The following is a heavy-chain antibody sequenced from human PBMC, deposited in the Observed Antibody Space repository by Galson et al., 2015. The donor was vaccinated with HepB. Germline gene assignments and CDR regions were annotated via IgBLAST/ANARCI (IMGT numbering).Heavy chain of an antibody. CDR3: ARSRPVSPGRNFFYGMDV. Sequence: SGAEVKKPGESLRISCKGSGYSFTSYWISWVRQMPGKGLEWMGRIDPSDSNTNYNPSFQGHVTISADKSISTAYLQWSSLKASDTAMYYCARSRPVSPGRNFFYGMDVWGQGTTVTVSS. CDR2: IDPSDSNT. J-gene: IGHJ6*02. V-gene: IGHV5-10-1*01. D-gene: IGHD3-10*01. CDR1: GYSFTSYW.